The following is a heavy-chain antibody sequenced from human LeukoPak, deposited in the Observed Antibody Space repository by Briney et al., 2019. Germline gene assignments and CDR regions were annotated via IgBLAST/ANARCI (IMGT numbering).Heavy chain of an antibody. D-gene: IGHD7-27*01. V-gene: IGHV4-59*01. CDR2: IYYSGST. CDR1: GGSISSYY. J-gene: IGHJ4*02. CDR3: ARDRWGWGYYFDY. Sequence: SETLSLTCTVSGGSISSYYWSWIRQPPGKGLEWIGYIYYSGSTNCNPSLKSRVTISVDTSKNQFSLKLSSVTAADTAVYYCARDRWGWGYYFDYWGQGTLVTVSS.